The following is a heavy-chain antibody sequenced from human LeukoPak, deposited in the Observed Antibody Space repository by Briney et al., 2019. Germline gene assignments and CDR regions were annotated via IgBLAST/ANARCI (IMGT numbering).Heavy chain of an antibody. CDR1: GGSISSYY. D-gene: IGHD2-15*01. Sequence: NPSETLSLTCTVSGGSISSYYWNWIRQPAGKGLEWIGRIHTSGSTNYNPSLKSRATMSVDTSKNKFSLKLSSVTAADTAVYYCARVICSGGSCRFDYWGQGTLVTVSS. J-gene: IGHJ4*02. V-gene: IGHV4-4*07. CDR3: ARVICSGGSCRFDY. CDR2: IHTSGST.